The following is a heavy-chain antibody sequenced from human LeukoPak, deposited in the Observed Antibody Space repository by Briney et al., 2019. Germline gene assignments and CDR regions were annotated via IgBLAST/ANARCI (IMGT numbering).Heavy chain of an antibody. V-gene: IGHV4-34*01. D-gene: IGHD3-9*01. CDR1: GGSFSGYY. CDR2: INHSGST. J-gene: IGHJ6*02. Sequence: PSETLSLTCAVYGGSFSGYYWSWIRQPPGKGLEWIGEINHSGSTNYNPSLKSRVTISVDTSKNQFSLKLSSVTAADTAVYYCASLNYDIFTGYYLYYYYGMDVWGQGTTVTVSS. CDR3: ASLNYDIFTGYYLYYYYGMDV.